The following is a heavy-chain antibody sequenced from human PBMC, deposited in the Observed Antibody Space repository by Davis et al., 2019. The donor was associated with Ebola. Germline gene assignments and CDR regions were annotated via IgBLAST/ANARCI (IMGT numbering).Heavy chain of an antibody. CDR3: AKEGATVTPRVDV. V-gene: IGHV3-23*01. D-gene: IGHD4-11*01. J-gene: IGHJ6*04. Sequence: PGGSLRLSCTASGFTFSTYAMNWVRQAPGKGLEWVSGISDSGSSTYYSDSVKGRFTISRDNSKNTLYLQMNSLRAEDTAVYYCAKEGATVTPRVDVWGKGTTVTVSP. CDR1: GFTFSTYA. CDR2: ISDSGSST.